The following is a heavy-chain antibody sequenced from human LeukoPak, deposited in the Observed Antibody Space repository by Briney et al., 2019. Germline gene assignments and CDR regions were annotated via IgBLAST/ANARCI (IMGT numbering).Heavy chain of an antibody. CDR2: IIPIFGTA. J-gene: IGHJ3*02. CDR3: ARATYYDSSGYYGRSGWLDAFDI. D-gene: IGHD3-22*01. V-gene: IGHV1-69*05. CDR1: GGTFSSYA. Sequence: SVKVSCKASGGTFSSYAISWVRQAPGQGLEWMGGIIPIFGTANYAQKFQGRVTITTDESTSTAYMELSSLRSEDTAVYYCARATYYDSSGYYGRSGWLDAFDIWGQGTMVTVSS.